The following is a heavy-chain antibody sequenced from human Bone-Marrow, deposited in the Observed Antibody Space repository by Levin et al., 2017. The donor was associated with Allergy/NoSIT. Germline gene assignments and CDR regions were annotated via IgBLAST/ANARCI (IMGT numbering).Heavy chain of an antibody. CDR3: ARGGGSSWLLNWFDP. CDR2: ISSSSSYI. Sequence: NPGGSLRLSCAASGFTFSSYSMNWVRQAPGKGLEWVSSISSSSSYIYYADSVKGRFTISRDNAKNSLYLQMNSLRAEDTAVYYCARGGGSSWLLNWFDPWGQGTLVTVSS. CDR1: GFTFSSYS. D-gene: IGHD6-13*01. V-gene: IGHV3-21*01. J-gene: IGHJ5*02.